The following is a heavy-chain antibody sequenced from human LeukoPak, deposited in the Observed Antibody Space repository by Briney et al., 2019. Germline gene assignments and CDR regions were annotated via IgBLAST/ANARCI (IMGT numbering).Heavy chain of an antibody. CDR3: ARDGYYDSSGYYYGFDAFDI. D-gene: IGHD3-22*01. Sequence: PSETLSLTCTVSGGSISSGSYYWSWIRQPAGKGLEWIGRIYTSGSTNYNPSLKSRVTISVDTSKNQFSLKLSSVTAADTAVYYCARDGYYDSSGYYYGFDAFDIWGQGTMVTASS. CDR2: IYTSGST. V-gene: IGHV4-61*02. CDR1: GGSISSGSYY. J-gene: IGHJ3*02.